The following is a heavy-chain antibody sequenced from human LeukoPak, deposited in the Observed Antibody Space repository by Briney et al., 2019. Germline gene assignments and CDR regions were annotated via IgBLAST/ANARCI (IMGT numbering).Heavy chain of an antibody. D-gene: IGHD3-3*01. CDR2: FYYSGST. J-gene: IGHJ4*02. CDR3: ARGGGGSPVFGVVIAYFDY. Sequence: SETLSLTCTVSGGSISSYYWSWIRQPPGKGLEWIGYFYYSGSTNYNPSLKSRVTISVDTSKNQFSLKQSSVTAADTAVYYCARGGGGSPVFGVVIAYFDYWGQGTLVTVSS. CDR1: GGSISSYY. V-gene: IGHV4-59*01.